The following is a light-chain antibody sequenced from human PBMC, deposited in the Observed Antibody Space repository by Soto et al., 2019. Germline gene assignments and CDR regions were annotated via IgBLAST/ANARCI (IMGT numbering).Light chain of an antibody. CDR3: SSYTSSSTLV. CDR1: SSDIGSYNR. CDR2: EVS. V-gene: IGLV2-18*02. J-gene: IGLJ2*01. Sequence: QSALTQPPSVSGSPGQSVTISCTGTSSDIGSYNRVSWYQHPPGTAPKLMIYEVSNRPSGVPDRFSGSKSGSTASLTISGLQAEDEADYYCSSYTSSSTLVFGGGTKLTVL.